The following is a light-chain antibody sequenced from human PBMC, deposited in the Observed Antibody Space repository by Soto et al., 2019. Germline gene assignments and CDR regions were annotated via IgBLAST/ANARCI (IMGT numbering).Light chain of an antibody. CDR1: QSIGRF. J-gene: IGKJ1*01. CDR3: QQSYTYPLT. V-gene: IGKV1-39*01. CDR2: GAS. Sequence: DIQMKQSQSSLSGYVGDGGTITCRASQSIGRFLNWYQQRPGKAPKLLIYGASSLQNGVPLRFSGGGSGTDCTLTFSSLEPEDFATYYCQQSYTYPLTFGQGTKVDIK.